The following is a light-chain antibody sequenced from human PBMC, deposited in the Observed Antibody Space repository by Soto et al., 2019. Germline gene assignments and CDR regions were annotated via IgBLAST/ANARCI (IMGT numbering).Light chain of an antibody. Sequence: QSVLTQPPSASGTPGQRVTISCSGSSSNIGSNAVNWYQQLPGTAPKLLIYSNNQRPSGVPDRFSGSKSGNTASLTISGLQAEDEADYYCNSYTNSSAVVFGGGTKVTVL. J-gene: IGLJ2*01. CDR1: SSNIGSNA. CDR3: NSYTNSSAVV. V-gene: IGLV1-44*01. CDR2: SNN.